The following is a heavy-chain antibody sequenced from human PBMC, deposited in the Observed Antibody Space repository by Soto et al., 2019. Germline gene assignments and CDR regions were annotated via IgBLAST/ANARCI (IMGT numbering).Heavy chain of an antibody. CDR3: ASDLSHCSGGGCYSFTGADV. V-gene: IGHV3-30*09. D-gene: IGHD2-15*01. J-gene: IGHJ6*02. CDR2: ISYDGSHK. CDR1: EFTFSNYA. Sequence: QVQLVESGGDVVQPGRSLRLSCAASEFTFSNYAMHWVRQAPGKGLEWVAIISYDGSHKFYADSVKGRFAISRDNSKNTLCLQMNSLRAEDTAIYYCASDLSHCSGGGCYSFTGADVWGQGTTVTISS.